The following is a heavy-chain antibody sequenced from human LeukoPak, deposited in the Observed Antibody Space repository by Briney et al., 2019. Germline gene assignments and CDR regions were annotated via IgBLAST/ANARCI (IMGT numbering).Heavy chain of an antibody. CDR1: GGTFGSYA. V-gene: IGHV1-69*06. D-gene: IGHD5-12*01. CDR3: ARGPGGYDNARSYYYYMDV. Sequence: SVKVSCKASGGTFGSYAISWVRQAPGQGLEWMGGNIPIFGTANYAQKFQGRVTITPDKSTSTAYMELSSLRFEDTAVYYCARGPGGYDNARSYYYYMDVWGKGTTVTVSS. CDR2: NIPIFGTA. J-gene: IGHJ6*03.